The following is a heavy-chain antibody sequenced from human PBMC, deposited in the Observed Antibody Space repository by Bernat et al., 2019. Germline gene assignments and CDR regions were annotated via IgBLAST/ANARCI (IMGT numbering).Heavy chain of an antibody. V-gene: IGHV3-53*01. Sequence: EVQLVESGGGLIQSGGSLTLSCAAPGLTVSSNYMSWVRQAPGKGLEWVSVIHSGGSTYYADSVKGRFTISRDNSKNTVYLQMNSLRAEDTAVYYCARDPGYGDPVGYWGQGTLVTVSS. D-gene: IGHD4-17*01. CDR2: IHSGGST. CDR3: ARDPGYGDPVGY. CDR1: GLTVSSNY. J-gene: IGHJ4*02.